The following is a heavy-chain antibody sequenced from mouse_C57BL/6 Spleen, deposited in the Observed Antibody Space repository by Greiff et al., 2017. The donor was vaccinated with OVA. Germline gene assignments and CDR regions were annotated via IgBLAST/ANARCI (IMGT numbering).Heavy chain of an antibody. CDR3: ARMTTVVAPYFDY. V-gene: IGHV1-61*01. J-gene: IGHJ2*01. CDR2: IYPSDSET. CDR1: GYTFTSYW. D-gene: IGHD1-1*01. Sequence: QVQLQQPGAELVRPGSSVKLSCKASGYTFTSYWMDWVKQRPGQGLEWIGNIYPSDSETHYNQKFKDKATLTVDKSSSTAYMQLSSLTSEDSAVYYCARMTTVVAPYFDYWGQGTTRTVSS.